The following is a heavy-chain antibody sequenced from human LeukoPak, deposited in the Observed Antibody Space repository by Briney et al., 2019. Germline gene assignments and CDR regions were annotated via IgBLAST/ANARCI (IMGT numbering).Heavy chain of an antibody. CDR3: ARRWTGENTFDI. CDR2: IYSSGST. V-gene: IGHV4-4*07. Sequence: SETLSLTCIVSGVSINSRYWGWVRQPAGKGLEWIGHIYSSGSTFYNPSLKSRATISVDTSTNHFYLKLTSVTAADTALYYCARRWTGENTFDIWGQGTMVTVSS. J-gene: IGHJ3*02. CDR1: GVSINSRY. D-gene: IGHD3/OR15-3a*01.